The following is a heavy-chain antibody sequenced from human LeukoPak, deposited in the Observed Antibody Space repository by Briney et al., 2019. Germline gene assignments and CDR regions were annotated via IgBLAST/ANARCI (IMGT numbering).Heavy chain of an antibody. D-gene: IGHD3-16*01. J-gene: IGHJ4*02. V-gene: IGHV1-18*01. CDR1: GYTFTSYG. CDR3: ARGNYVWGSYMDFDY. CDR2: ISAYNGNT. Sequence: ASVKVSCKASGYTFTSYGISWVRQAPGQGLEWMGWISAYNGNTNYAQKLQGRVTMTTDTSTSTAYMELRSLRSDDTAVYYCARGNYVWGSYMDFDYWGQGTLVTVSS.